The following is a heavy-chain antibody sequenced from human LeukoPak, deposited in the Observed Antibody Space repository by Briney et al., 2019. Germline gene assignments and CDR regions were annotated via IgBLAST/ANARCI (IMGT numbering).Heavy chain of an antibody. V-gene: IGHV4-31*03. CDR3: ARIERSSYSLGFDY. J-gene: IGHJ4*02. Sequence: NPSETLSLTCSVSGGSISGAYYWSWIRQHPGKGLEYFGYIYYSGTTYYNPSLQSRVTISVDTSKNQFSLKLTSVNGADTAVYYCARIERSSYSLGFDYWGQGTLVTVSS. D-gene: IGHD6-6*01. CDR2: IYYSGTT. CDR1: GGSISGAYY.